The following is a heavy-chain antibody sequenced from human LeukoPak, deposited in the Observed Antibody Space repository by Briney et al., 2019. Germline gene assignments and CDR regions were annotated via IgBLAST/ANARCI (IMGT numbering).Heavy chain of an antibody. CDR2: INHSGST. CDR3: ARGSRGHGMDV. D-gene: IGHD3-16*01. J-gene: IGHJ6*02. Sequence: PSETLSLTCAVYGESFSGYYWTWIRQPPGKGLEWIGEINHSGSTNYNPSLKSRVTISVDTSKNQFSLKLSSVTAADTAVYYCARGSRGHGMDVWGQGTTVTVSS. V-gene: IGHV4-34*01. CDR1: GESFSGYY.